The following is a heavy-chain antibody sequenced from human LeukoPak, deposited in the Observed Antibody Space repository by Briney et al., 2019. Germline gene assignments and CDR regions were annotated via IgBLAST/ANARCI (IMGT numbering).Heavy chain of an antibody. D-gene: IGHD2-15*01. Sequence: SETLSLTCSVSGGSISSYYWSWIRQPPGKGLEWIGYIYYSGSTNDNPSLNSRVTISVDTSKNQFSLKLSPVTAADTAVYYCASSYCSGGSCYSGWFDPWGQGTLVPVSS. CDR3: ASSYCSGGSCYSGWFDP. J-gene: IGHJ5*02. CDR2: IYYSGST. V-gene: IGHV4-59*01. CDR1: GGSISSYY.